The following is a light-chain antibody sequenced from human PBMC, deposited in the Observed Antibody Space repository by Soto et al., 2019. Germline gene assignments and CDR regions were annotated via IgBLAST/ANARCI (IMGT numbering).Light chain of an antibody. CDR2: RNN. J-gene: IGLJ2*01. Sequence: QSVLTQPPSASGTPGQRVTISCSGSSSNIGRSYVFWYKQLPGTAPRLLIYRNNQRPSGVHDRFAGSKSGPGASLAISGLRSDDEAVYYCAAWDDSLSGVVFGGGTKLTVL. CDR3: AAWDDSLSGVV. V-gene: IGLV1-47*01. CDR1: SSNIGRSY.